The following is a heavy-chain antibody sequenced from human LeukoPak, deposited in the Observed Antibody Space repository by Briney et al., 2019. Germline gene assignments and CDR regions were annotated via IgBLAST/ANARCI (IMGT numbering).Heavy chain of an antibody. CDR2: INSNSSYK. D-gene: IGHD3-10*01. CDR1: GFTFSSDC. CDR3: ARDLSYYGSGKDMGNYYYCGMEI. Sequence: GGTLRLSCAASGFTFSSDCMNWVRQAPGKGLEWVSSINSNSSYKYYADSVKGRFTISRDNAKNSLYLQMNSLRAEDTAVYYCARDLSYYGSGKDMGNYYYCGMEIWGERTTLSVSS. V-gene: IGHV3-21*01. J-gene: IGHJ6*01.